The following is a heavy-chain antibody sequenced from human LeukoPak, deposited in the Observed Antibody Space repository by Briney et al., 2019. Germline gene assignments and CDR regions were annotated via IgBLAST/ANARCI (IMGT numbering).Heavy chain of an antibody. Sequence: GGSLRLSCAASRFTFSSYWMSWVRQAPGKGLEWGANIKQDGSEKYYVDSVKGRFTISRDNAKNSLYLQMNSLRAEDTAVYYCARDPRDCSSTSCYGDNWFDPWGQGTLVTVSS. CDR3: ARDPRDCSSTSCYGDNWFDP. V-gene: IGHV3-7*03. CDR1: RFTFSSYW. CDR2: IKQDGSEK. D-gene: IGHD2-2*01. J-gene: IGHJ5*02.